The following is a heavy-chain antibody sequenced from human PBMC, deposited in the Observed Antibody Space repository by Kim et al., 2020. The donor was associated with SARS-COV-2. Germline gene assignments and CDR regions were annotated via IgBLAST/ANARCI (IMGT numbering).Heavy chain of an antibody. Sequence: SETLSLTCTVSGGSISSGGYYWSWIRQLPGKGLEWIGYIFYTGSIYYNPSLKSRVTISVDTSDNQFSLKLSSVTAADTAVYYCARAMYYYDSSGSANYNWFDPWGQGTLVTVSS. CDR3: ARAMYYYDSSGSANYNWFDP. D-gene: IGHD3-22*01. J-gene: IGHJ5*02. V-gene: IGHV4-31*03. CDR1: GGSISSGGYY. CDR2: IFYTGSI.